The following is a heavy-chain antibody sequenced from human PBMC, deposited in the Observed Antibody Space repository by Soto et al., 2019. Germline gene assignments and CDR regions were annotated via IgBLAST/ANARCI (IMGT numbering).Heavy chain of an antibody. D-gene: IGHD2-2*01. J-gene: IGHJ5*02. CDR1: GYTFTSYY. CDR3: GRDVVDCSSTSSGANVGNWFDP. Sequence: GASVKVSCKASGYTFTSYYMHWVRQAPGQGLEWMGIINPSGGSTSYAQKFQGRVTMTRDTSTSTVYMELSSLRSEDTAVYYCGRDVVDCSSTSSGANVGNWFDPWGQGTLVTVSS. CDR2: INPSGGST. V-gene: IGHV1-46*03.